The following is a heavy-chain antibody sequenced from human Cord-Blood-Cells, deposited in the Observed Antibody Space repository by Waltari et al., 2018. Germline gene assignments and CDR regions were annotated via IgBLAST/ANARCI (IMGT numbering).Heavy chain of an antibody. V-gene: IGHV1-8*01. CDR2: MNPNRCNT. CDR1: GYTFTSYD. Sequence: QVQLVQSGAEVKKPGASVKVSCKASGYTFTSYDINWVRQATGQGLEWMGWMNPNRCNTGYAQKCQGRVTMTRNTSISTAYMELSSLRSEDTAVYYCARFPTVAGKALDYWGQGTLVTVSS. D-gene: IGHD6-19*01. CDR3: ARFPTVAGKALDY. J-gene: IGHJ4*02.